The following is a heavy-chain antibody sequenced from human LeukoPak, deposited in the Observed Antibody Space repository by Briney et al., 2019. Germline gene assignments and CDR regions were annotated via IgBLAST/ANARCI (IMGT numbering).Heavy chain of an antibody. CDR2: LYNGGNT. CDR3: ARGYNGMDV. V-gene: IGHV3-53*01. Sequence: QSGGSLRLSCAVSGFTVSSNYMSWVRQAPGKGLEWVSVLYNGGNTYYADSVKGRFTISRDNVKSSLYLQMNSLRAEDTAVYYCARGYNGMDVWGQGTTVTVSS. J-gene: IGHJ6*02. CDR1: GFTVSSNY.